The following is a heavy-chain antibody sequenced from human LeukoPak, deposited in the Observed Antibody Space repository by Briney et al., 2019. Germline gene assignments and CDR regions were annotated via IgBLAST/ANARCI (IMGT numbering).Heavy chain of an antibody. V-gene: IGHV4-39*02. Sequence: SETLSLTCNVSGGSISDTSYYWGWIRQPPGKGLDWIGSIYHTGTTYYSPSLKSRVTISVHTSKNHFSLELSPVTAADTAVYYCARGQHSAFDIWGQGTMVTVSS. CDR3: ARGQHSAFDI. CDR1: GGSISDTSYY. CDR2: IYHTGTT. J-gene: IGHJ3*02.